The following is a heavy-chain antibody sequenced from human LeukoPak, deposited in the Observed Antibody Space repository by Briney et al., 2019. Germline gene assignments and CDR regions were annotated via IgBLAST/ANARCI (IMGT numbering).Heavy chain of an antibody. CDR1: GYTFTSYD. V-gene: IGHV1-8*01. Sequence: GASVKVSCKASGYTFTSYDINWVRQATGQGLEWMGWMNPNSGNTGYAQKFQGRVTMTRNTSISTAYMELSSLRSEDTAVYYCARGAGRGYYYDSSGYYCDYWGQGTLVTVSS. D-gene: IGHD3-22*01. CDR2: MNPNSGNT. CDR3: ARGAGRGYYYDSSGYYCDY. J-gene: IGHJ4*02.